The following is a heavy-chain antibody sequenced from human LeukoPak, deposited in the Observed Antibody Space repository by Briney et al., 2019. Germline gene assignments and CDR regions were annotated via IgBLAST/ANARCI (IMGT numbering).Heavy chain of an antibody. CDR3: AKAYSSSWYSDFFDY. CDR1: GFTFSSYA. J-gene: IGHJ4*02. Sequence: GGSLRLSCAAPGFTFSSYAMHWVRQAPGKGLEWVAVISYDGSNKYYADSVKGRFTISRDNSKNTLYLQMNSLRAEDTAVYYCAKAYSSSWYSDFFDYWGQGTLVTVSS. CDR2: ISYDGSNK. V-gene: IGHV3-30-3*01. D-gene: IGHD6-13*01.